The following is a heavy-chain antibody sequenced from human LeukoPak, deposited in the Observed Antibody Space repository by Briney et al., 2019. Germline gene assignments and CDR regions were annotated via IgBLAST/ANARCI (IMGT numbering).Heavy chain of an antibody. CDR3: ARDFAFDI. V-gene: IGHV4-59*02. J-gene: IGHJ3*02. CDR2: IYYSGTT. CDR1: GASVSSYY. Sequence: PSETLSLTCTVSGASVSSYYWSWIRQPPGKGLEWIGYIYYSGTTNYNPSLKSRVTISVDTSKNQFSLKLSSVTAADTAVYYCARDFAFDIWGQGTMVTLSS.